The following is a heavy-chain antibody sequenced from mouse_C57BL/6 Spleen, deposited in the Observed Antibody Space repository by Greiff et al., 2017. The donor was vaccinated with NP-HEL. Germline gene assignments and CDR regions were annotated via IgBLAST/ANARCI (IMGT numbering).Heavy chain of an antibody. CDR2: ISYDGSN. J-gene: IGHJ4*01. CDR3: ARDGYDVDAMDY. D-gene: IGHD2-2*01. V-gene: IGHV3-6*01. Sequence: VQLKESGPGLVKPSQSLSLTCSVTGYSITSGYYWNWIRQFPGNKLEWMGYISYDGSNNYNPSLKNRISITRDTSKNQFFLKLNSVTTEDTATYYCARDGYDVDAMDYWGQGTSVTVSS. CDR1: GYSITSGYY.